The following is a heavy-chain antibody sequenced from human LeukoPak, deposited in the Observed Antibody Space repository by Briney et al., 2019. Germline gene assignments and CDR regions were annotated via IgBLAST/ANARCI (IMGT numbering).Heavy chain of an antibody. CDR2: ISAYNGNT. D-gene: IGHD3-16*02. CDR1: GYTFTIYG. Sequence: ASVSVSCKASGYTFTIYGISWVRQAPGQGLEWMGWISAYNGNTNYAQKFQGRVTMTRDTSISTAYMELSRLRSDDTAVYYCASYVWGSYRQPNPWGQGTLVTVSS. V-gene: IGHV1-18*01. CDR3: ASYVWGSYRQPNP. J-gene: IGHJ5*02.